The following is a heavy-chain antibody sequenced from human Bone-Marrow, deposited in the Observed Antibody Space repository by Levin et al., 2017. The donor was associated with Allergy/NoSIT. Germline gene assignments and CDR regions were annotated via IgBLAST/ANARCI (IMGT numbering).Heavy chain of an antibody. Sequence: QPGGSLRLSCAASGFTVSNNYMSWVRQAPGKGLEGDSIIYSGGNTYYTDSVKGRFTISRDSSKNTLYLQMNSLRAEDTAVYYCATSPTSGYWGQGTLVTVSS. V-gene: IGHV3-53*01. J-gene: IGHJ4*02. CDR3: ATSPTSGY. CDR1: GFTVSNNY. CDR2: IYSGGNT.